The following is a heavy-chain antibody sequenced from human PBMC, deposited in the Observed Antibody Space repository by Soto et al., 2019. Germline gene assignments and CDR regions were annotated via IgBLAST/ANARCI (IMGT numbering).Heavy chain of an antibody. Sequence: EVQLLESGGGLVQPGGSLRLSCAASGFTFSSYAMSWVRQAPGKGLEWVSAISGSGGSTYYADSVKGRFTISRDNYKNTLYLQMNSLRAEGTAVYYCAKDSVRCSGGSCYPSYPGGIDGWGQGTTVTVSS. J-gene: IGHJ6*02. D-gene: IGHD2-15*01. CDR2: ISGSGGST. CDR3: AKDSVRCSGGSCYPSYPGGIDG. CDR1: GFTFSSYA. V-gene: IGHV3-23*01.